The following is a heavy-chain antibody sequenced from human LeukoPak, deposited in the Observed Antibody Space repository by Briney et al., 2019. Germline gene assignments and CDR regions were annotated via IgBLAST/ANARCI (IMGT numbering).Heavy chain of an antibody. CDR1: GGSISSGGYS. V-gene: IGHV4-30-2*01. J-gene: IGHJ4*02. D-gene: IGHD2-2*01. CDR3: ARDGRLGYCSSTSCYRVFDY. CDR2: IYHSGST. Sequence: PSETLSLTCAVSGGSISSGGYSWSWIRQPPGKGLEWIGYIYHSGSTYYNPSLKSRVTISVDRSKNQFSLKLSSVTAADTAVYYCARDGRLGYCSSTSCYRVFDYWGQGTLVTVSS.